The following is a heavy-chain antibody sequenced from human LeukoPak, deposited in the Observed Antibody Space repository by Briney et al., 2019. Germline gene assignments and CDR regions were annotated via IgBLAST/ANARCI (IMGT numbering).Heavy chain of an antibody. D-gene: IGHD3-10*01. Sequence: ASVKVSCKASGYTFTGYYMHWVRQAPGQGLEWMGWINPNSGGTNYAQKFQGRVTMTRDTSISTAYMELSRLRSDDTAVYYCARDSGGLGEYWYFDLWGRGTLVTVSS. V-gene: IGHV1-2*02. CDR1: GYTFTGYY. CDR3: ARDSGGLGEYWYFDL. CDR2: INPNSGGT. J-gene: IGHJ2*01.